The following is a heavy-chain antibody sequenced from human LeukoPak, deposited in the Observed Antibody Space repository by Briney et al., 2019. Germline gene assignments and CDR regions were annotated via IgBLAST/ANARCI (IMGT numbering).Heavy chain of an antibody. V-gene: IGHV1-69*13. CDR1: GGTFSSYA. J-gene: IGHJ4*02. D-gene: IGHD3-16*02. CDR2: IIPIFGTA. Sequence: SVKVSCKASGGTFSSYAISWVRQAPGQGLEWMGGIIPIFGTANYAQKFQGRVTITADESTSTAYMELSSLRSEDTAVYYCARISYEYVWGSYRLFDYWGQGTLVTVSS. CDR3: ARISYEYVWGSYRLFDY.